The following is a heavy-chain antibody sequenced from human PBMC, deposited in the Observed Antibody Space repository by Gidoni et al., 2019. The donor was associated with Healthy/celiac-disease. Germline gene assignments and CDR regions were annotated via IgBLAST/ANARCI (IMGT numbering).Heavy chain of an antibody. CDR1: GFTFSSYS. V-gene: IGHV3-21*01. CDR3: ARDVSTYSGSYSYYYGMDV. J-gene: IGHJ6*02. CDR2: ISSSSSYI. Sequence: EVQLVESGGGLVKPGGSLRLSCAASGFTFSSYSMNWVRQAPGKGLEWVSSISSSSSYIYYADSVKGRFTISRDNAKNSLYLQMNSLRAEDTAVYYCARDVSTYSGSYSYYYGMDVWGQGTTVTVSS. D-gene: IGHD1-26*01.